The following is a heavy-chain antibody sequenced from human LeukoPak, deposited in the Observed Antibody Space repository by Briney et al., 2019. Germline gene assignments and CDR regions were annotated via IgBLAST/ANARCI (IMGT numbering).Heavy chain of an antibody. D-gene: IGHD5-24*01. CDR3: AREGDGYNGGFDY. CDR2: ISSSSSYI. CDR1: GFTFSSYS. V-gene: IGHV3-21*01. J-gene: IGHJ4*02. Sequence: PGGSLRLSCAASGFTFSSYSMNWVRQAPGKGLEWVSSISSSSSYIYYADPVKGRFTISRDNAKNSLYLQMNSLRAEDTAVYYCAREGDGYNGGFDYWGQGTLVTVSS.